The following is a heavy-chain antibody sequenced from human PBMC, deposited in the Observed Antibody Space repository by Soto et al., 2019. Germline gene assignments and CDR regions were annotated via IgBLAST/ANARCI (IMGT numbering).Heavy chain of an antibody. CDR1: GGSISSYY. D-gene: IGHD3-22*01. V-gene: IGHV4-59*01. J-gene: IGHJ5*02. CDR3: ARDRLYYYDSSGYAEGFDP. Sequence: SETLSLTCTVSGGSISSYYWSWIRQPPGKGLEWIGYIYYSGSTNYNPSLKSRVTISVDTSKNQFSLKLSSVTAAGTAVYYCARDRLYYYDSSGYAEGFDPWGQGTLVTVSS. CDR2: IYYSGST.